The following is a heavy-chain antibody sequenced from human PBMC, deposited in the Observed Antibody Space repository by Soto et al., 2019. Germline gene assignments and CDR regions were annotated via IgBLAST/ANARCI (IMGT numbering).Heavy chain of an antibody. CDR2: TYYRSKWYN. CDR1: GDSVSSNSAA. V-gene: IGHV6-1*01. J-gene: IGHJ4*02. Sequence: PSQTLSLTCAISGDSVSSNSAAWNLIRQSPSRGLEWLGRTYYRSKWYNDYAVSVKSRITINPDTSKNQFSLQLNSVTPEDTAVYYCARGIAAPTSASGFDYWGQGTLVTVSS. CDR3: ARGIAAPTSASGFDY. D-gene: IGHD6-13*01.